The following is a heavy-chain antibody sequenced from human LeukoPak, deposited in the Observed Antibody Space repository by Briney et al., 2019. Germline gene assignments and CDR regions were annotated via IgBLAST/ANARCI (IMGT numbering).Heavy chain of an antibody. V-gene: IGHV3-30*18. CDR3: AKSRILRYFDWAGDY. CDR2: ISPHGDIE. CDR1: GFTFTTFG. D-gene: IGHD3-9*01. Sequence: GRSLRLSCAASGFTFTTFGIHWVRQAPGKGLEWVAAISPHGDIEYYTDSVKGRFTISRDNSKNMIYLQMNSLRAEDTAVYYCAKSRILRYFDWAGDYWGQGTLVTVSS. J-gene: IGHJ4*02.